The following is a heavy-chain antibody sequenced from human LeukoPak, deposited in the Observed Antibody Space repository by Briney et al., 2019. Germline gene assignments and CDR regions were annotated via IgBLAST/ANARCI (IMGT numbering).Heavy chain of an antibody. CDR3: SGVPAYYYGMDV. CDR2: ISWNSGSI. V-gene: IGHV3-9*01. J-gene: IGHJ6*02. Sequence: GGSLTLSCAASGFTFYDYAMHWVRHAPGKGLEGVSGISWNSGSIGYADSVKGRFTISRDNAKNSLYLQMNSLRAEDTAVYYCSGVPAYYYGMDVWGQGTTGTVSS. D-gene: IGHD2-2*01. CDR1: GFTFYDYA.